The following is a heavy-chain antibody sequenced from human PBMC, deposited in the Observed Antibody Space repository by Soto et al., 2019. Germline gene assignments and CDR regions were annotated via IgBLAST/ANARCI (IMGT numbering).Heavy chain of an antibody. CDR1: GGSISSGDDY. CDR2: IYDSETT. V-gene: IGHV4-30-4*01. D-gene: IGHD5-12*01. J-gene: IGHJ6*02. Sequence: SETLSLTCTVSGGSISSGDDYWSWLRQPPGRGLEWIGYIYDSETTYYNPSLKSRVTISVATSKNQFSLKLNSVTAADTAVYYCARDRQSEIVAMLASNGMDVWGQGTTVTV. CDR3: ARDRQSEIVAMLASNGMDV.